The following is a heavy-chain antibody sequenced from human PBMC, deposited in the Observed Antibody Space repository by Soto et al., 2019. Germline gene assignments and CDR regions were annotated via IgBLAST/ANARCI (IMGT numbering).Heavy chain of an antibody. J-gene: IGHJ5*02. D-gene: IGHD2-2*01. CDR3: ARDRSGFIVLVPAARATFDL. CDR1: GYTFTSYY. Sequence: ASVKVSCKASGYTFTSYYMHWVRQAPGQGLEWMGIINPSGGSTSYAQKFQGRVTMTRDTSTSTVYMELSSLRSEDTAVYYCARDRSGFIVLVPAARATFDLWGQGPLVTVSS. CDR2: INPSGGST. V-gene: IGHV1-46*01.